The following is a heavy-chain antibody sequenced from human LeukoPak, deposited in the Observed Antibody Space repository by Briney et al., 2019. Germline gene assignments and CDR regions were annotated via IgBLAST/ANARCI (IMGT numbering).Heavy chain of an antibody. CDR1: GFTFSDYY. D-gene: IGHD6-19*01. Sequence: PGGSLRLSCAASGFTFSDYYMSWIRQAPGKGLEWVSYISSSSSYTNYADSVKGRFTISRDNAKSSLYLQTNSLRAEDTAVYYCARDPSYSSGWYGWFDPWGQGTLVTVSS. V-gene: IGHV3-11*05. J-gene: IGHJ5*02. CDR2: ISSSSSYT. CDR3: ARDPSYSSGWYGWFDP.